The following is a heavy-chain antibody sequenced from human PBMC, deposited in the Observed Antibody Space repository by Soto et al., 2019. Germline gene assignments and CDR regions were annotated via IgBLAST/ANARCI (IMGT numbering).Heavy chain of an antibody. D-gene: IGHD4-4*01. V-gene: IGHV1-69*12. CDR1: GGTFSSYA. CDR3: ARDGGVYDYSPFDY. CDR2: IIPIFGTA. Sequence: QVQLVQSGAEVKKPGSSVKVSCKASGGTFSSYAISWVRQAPGQGLEWMGGIIPIFGTADYAQKFQGRVTITAHESTSAAYMELSSLRSEDTAVYYCARDGGVYDYSPFDYWGQGTLVTDSS. J-gene: IGHJ4*02.